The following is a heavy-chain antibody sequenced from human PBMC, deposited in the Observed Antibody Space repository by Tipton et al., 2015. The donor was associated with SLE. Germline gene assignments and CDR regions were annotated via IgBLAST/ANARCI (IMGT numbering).Heavy chain of an antibody. J-gene: IGHJ3*02. Sequence: TLSLTCAVYGGSLSDHYWSWIRQPPGKGLEWIGQTDHSGGTSYTPSLKSRITTSVDASKNQFSLKLNSVTAADTAVFYRARHARNGFNFDIWGQGTMVTVSS. CDR3: ARHARNGFNFDI. CDR2: TDHSGGT. CDR1: GGSLSDHY. V-gene: IGHV4-34*01. D-gene: IGHD3-3*01.